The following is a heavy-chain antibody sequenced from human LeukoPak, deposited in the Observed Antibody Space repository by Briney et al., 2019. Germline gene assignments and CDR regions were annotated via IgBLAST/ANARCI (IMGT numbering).Heavy chain of an antibody. V-gene: IGHV1-69*04. J-gene: IGHJ4*02. CDR3: ARGHSSGPSIFDY. CDR1: GGTFSSYA. CDR2: IIPILGIA. D-gene: IGHD6-19*01. Sequence: SVKVSCKASGGTFSSYAISWVRQAPGQGLEWMGRIIPILGIANYAQKFQGRVTITADKSTSTAYMELSSLRSEDTAVYYCARGHSSGPSIFDYWGQGTLVTVSS.